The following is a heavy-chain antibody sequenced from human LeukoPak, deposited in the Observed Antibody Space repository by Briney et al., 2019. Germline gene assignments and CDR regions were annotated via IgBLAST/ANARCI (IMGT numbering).Heavy chain of an antibody. V-gene: IGHV3-23*01. CDR2: ISGSGGST. CDR3: AKLPYFSGSYGGSFDY. CDR1: GFTFDDYA. D-gene: IGHD1-26*01. J-gene: IGHJ4*02. Sequence: GGSLRLSCAASGFTFDDYAMHWVRQAPGKGLEWVSAISGSGGSTYYADSVKGRFTISRDNSKNTLYLPMNSLRAEDTAVYYCAKLPYFSGSYGGSFDYWRQGPLVTVSS.